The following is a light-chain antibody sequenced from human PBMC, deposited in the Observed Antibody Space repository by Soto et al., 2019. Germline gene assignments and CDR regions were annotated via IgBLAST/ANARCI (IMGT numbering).Light chain of an antibody. Sequence: DIQMTQSPSSLSASVGARVTITCRASQSISSYLNWYQQKPGKAPNLLIHATSNLQSGVPSRFSGSGSETDFTLTISSLQPEDFATYYCQQSYSTPGTFGPGTKVDIK. CDR3: QQSYSTPGT. CDR1: QSISSY. J-gene: IGKJ3*01. CDR2: ATS. V-gene: IGKV1-39*01.